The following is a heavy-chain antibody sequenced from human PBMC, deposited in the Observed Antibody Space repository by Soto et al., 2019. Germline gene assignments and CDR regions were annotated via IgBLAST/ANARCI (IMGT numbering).Heavy chain of an antibody. J-gene: IGHJ1*01. CDR3: AQHPPIAAAGAEYFQH. V-gene: IGHV3-23*01. CDR2: ISGSGGST. Sequence: GGSLRLSCAASGFTFSSYAMSWVRQAPGKGLEWVSAISGSGGSTYYADSVKGRFTISRDNSKNTLYLQMNSLRAEDTAVYYCAQHPPIAAAGAEYFQHWGQGTLVTVSS. D-gene: IGHD6-13*01. CDR1: GFTFSSYA.